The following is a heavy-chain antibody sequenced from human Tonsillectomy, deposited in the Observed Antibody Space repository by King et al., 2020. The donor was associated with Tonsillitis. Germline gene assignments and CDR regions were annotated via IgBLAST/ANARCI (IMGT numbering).Heavy chain of an antibody. V-gene: IGHV3-23*04. J-gene: IGHJ6*03. CDR3: AKFPRSSSSWYRYYMDV. CDR2: ISGSGGIT. D-gene: IGHD6-13*01. Sequence: VQLVESGGGLVQPGGSLRLSCATSGFTFSSYAMSWVRQAQGKGLEWVSAISGSGGITYYADSVKGRFTISRDNSKNTLYLQMNSLRAEDTAVYYCAKFPRSSSSWYRYYMDVWGKGTTVTVSS. CDR1: GFTFSSYA.